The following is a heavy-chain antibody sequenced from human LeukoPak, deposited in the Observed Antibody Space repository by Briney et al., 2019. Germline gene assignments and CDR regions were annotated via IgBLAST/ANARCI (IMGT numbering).Heavy chain of an antibody. Sequence: SETLSLTSDIPLESASSKNRCSNCVRHSATRCLEWLGRTYYRSKWYTDYAESVQGRITITPDTSKNQFSLQLYSVTPEDAAVYYCARDVGTTGWYTFDYWGQGTLVTVSS. D-gene: IGHD2-8*01. CDR3: ARDVGTTGWYTFDY. J-gene: IGHJ4*02. CDR2: TYYRSKWYT. V-gene: IGHV6-1*01. CDR1: LESASSKNRC.